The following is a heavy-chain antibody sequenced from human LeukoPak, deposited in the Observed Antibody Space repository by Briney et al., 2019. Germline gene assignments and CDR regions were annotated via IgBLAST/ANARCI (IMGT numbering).Heavy chain of an antibody. D-gene: IGHD2-2*03. CDR1: GFTFITHD. CDR2: ISDSHAGRLVTT. J-gene: IGHJ3*02. CDR3: AKGGYFPFDM. V-gene: IGHV3-23*01. Sequence: PGGPLRLSCPASGFTFITHDMSWLRQTPGKGRKLVSGISDSHAGRLVTTYYADSVHGRFPISSDNSNNALYLPMHTLRAEHTAMSFCAKGGYFPFDMWGHGTNVTVSS.